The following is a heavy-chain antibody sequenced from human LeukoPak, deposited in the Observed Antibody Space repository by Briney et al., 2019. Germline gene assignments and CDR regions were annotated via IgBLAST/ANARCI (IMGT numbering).Heavy chain of an antibody. CDR3: AKVIAARPA. V-gene: IGHV3-7*05. J-gene: IGHJ5*02. Sequence: GGSLRLSCATSGFTFTNYWMSWVRHAPGKGLQWVANIKQDGTQKYYVDSVKGRFTISRDNAKNSLYLQMDSLRAEDTAVYYCAKVIAARPAWGQGTLVTVSS. CDR1: GFTFTNYW. CDR2: IKQDGTQK. D-gene: IGHD6-6*01.